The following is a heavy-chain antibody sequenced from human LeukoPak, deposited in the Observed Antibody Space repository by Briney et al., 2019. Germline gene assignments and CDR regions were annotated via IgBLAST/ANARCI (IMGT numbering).Heavy chain of an antibody. CDR2: INHSGST. CDR3: ARAPGLYYYYYMDV. V-gene: IGHV4-34*01. Sequence: PSETLSLTCAVYGGSFSGYYWSWIRQPPGKGLEWIGEINHSGSTNYNPSLKSRVTISVDTSKNQFSLKLSSVTAADTAVYYCARAPGLYYYYYMDVWGKGTTVTVSS. J-gene: IGHJ6*03. CDR1: GGSFSGYY.